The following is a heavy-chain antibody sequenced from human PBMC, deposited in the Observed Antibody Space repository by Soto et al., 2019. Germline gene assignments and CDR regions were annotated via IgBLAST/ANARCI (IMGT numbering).Heavy chain of an antibody. J-gene: IGHJ5*02. Sequence: GGSLRLSCAASGFTFSSYAMSWVRQAPGKGLEWVSAISGSCGSTYYADSVRGRFTISRDNSKNTLYLQMNSLRAEDTAVYYCAKDRPLDIVATKYNWFDPWGQGTLVTVSS. V-gene: IGHV3-23*01. CDR1: GFTFSSYA. CDR2: ISGSCGST. CDR3: AKDRPLDIVATKYNWFDP. D-gene: IGHD5-12*01.